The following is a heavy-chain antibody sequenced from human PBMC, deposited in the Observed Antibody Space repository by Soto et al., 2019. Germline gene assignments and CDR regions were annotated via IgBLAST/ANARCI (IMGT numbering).Heavy chain of an antibody. Sequence: GGSLRLSCAASGFTFSSYWMHWVRQAPGKGLVWVSRINSDGSSTSYADSVKGRFTISRDNAKNTLYLQMNSLRAEDTAVYYCARETRGHYGDYVWGQYYFDYWGQGTLVTVSS. V-gene: IGHV3-74*01. CDR1: GFTFSSYW. D-gene: IGHD4-17*01. CDR3: ARETRGHYGDYVWGQYYFDY. CDR2: INSDGSST. J-gene: IGHJ4*02.